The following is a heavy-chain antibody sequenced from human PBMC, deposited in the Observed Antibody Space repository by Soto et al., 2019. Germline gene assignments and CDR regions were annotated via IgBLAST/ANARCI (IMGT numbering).Heavy chain of an antibody. CDR3: ARCPIDHNWFDP. CDR2: IYYSGST. CDR1: GGSISSGGHY. V-gene: IGHV4-31*03. D-gene: IGHD3-9*01. J-gene: IGHJ5*02. Sequence: PSETLSLTCTVSGGSISSGGHYWAWIRQHPGKGLEWIGYIYYSGSTYYNPSLKSRVTMSVDTSNKQFSLRLTSVTAADTAVYYCARCPIDHNWFDPWGQGTLVTVSS.